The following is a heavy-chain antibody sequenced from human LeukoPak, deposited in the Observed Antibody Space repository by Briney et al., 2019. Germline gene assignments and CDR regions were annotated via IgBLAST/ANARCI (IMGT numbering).Heavy chain of an antibody. D-gene: IGHD3-9*01. CDR3: ARGAGVLTGYYTSPPLFDY. CDR1: GGTFSSYA. Sequence: PVASVKVSCKASGGTFSSYAISWVRQAPGQGLEWMGGIIPIFGTANYAQKLQGRVTITPDESTSTAYMELSSLRSEDTAVYYCARGAGVLTGYYTSPPLFDYWGQGTLVTVSS. J-gene: IGHJ4*02. CDR2: IIPIFGTA. V-gene: IGHV1-69*13.